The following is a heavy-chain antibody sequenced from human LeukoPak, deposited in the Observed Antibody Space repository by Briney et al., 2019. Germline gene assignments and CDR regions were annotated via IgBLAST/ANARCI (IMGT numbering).Heavy chain of an antibody. CDR2: IYYSGGT. D-gene: IGHD4-17*01. J-gene: IGHJ4*02. V-gene: IGHV4-39*01. CDR3: ARILPKRDYGDYVSY. Sequence: PSETLSLTCTVSGGSISSSSYYWGWIRQPPGKGLEWIGSIYYSGGTYYNPSLKSRVTISVDTSKNQFSLKLSSVTAADTAVYYCARILPKRDYGDYVSYWGQGTLVTVSS. CDR1: GGSISSSSYY.